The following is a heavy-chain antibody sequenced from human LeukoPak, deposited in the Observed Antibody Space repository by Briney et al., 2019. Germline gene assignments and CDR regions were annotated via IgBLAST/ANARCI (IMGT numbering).Heavy chain of an antibody. Sequence: PSETLSLTCTVSGGSISSYYWSWIRQPAGKGLEWIGRIDTSWSTNYNPSLKSRVTMSLDTSKNQFSLKLTSVTAADTAVYYCARDRRSATVNNYYYYMDVWGKGTTVTVSS. CDR2: IDTSWST. CDR1: GGSISSYY. CDR3: ARDRRSATVNNYYYYMDV. J-gene: IGHJ6*03. D-gene: IGHD4-11*01. V-gene: IGHV4-4*07.